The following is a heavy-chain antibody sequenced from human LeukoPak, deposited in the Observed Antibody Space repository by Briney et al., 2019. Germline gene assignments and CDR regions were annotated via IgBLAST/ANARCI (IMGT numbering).Heavy chain of an antibody. J-gene: IGHJ6*02. CDR2: INPNSGGT. Sequence: ASVKVSCKASGYTFTGYYMHWVRQAPGQGLEWMGWINPNSGGTNYAQKFQGRVTMTRDTSISTAYMELSRLRSDDTAVYYCARERGIVVVPAAPNYYYGMDVWGQGTTVTVSS. V-gene: IGHV1-2*02. D-gene: IGHD2-2*01. CDR3: ARERGIVVVPAAPNYYYGMDV. CDR1: GYTFTGYY.